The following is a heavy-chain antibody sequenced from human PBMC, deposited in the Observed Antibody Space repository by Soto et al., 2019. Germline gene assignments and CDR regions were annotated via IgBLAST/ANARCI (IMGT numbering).Heavy chain of an antibody. CDR2: IYYSGST. CDR3: AREYSSSWFEGWFDP. V-gene: IGHV4-59*01. Sequence: ASVTLSLTCTVSGVSISSYYWIWIRQPPGKGLEWIGYIYYSGSTNYNPSLKSRVTISVDTSKNQFSLKLSSVTAADTAVYYCAREYSSSWFEGWFDPWGQGTLVTVSS. CDR1: GVSISSYY. J-gene: IGHJ5*02. D-gene: IGHD6-13*01.